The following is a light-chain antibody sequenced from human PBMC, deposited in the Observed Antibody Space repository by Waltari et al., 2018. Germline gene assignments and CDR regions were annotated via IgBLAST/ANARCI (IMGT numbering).Light chain of an antibody. CDR1: QSVGTN. V-gene: IGKV3-15*01. CDR2: GAS. CDR3: QQYHNWPPWA. Sequence: DIVMTQSPATLSVSPGERATLSCRASQSVGTNLAWSQQRPGQAPRLPLYGASSRATGSPARFSGSGSGTDFTLTINSLQPEDFALYYCQQYHNWPPWAFGQGTKVEIK. J-gene: IGKJ1*01.